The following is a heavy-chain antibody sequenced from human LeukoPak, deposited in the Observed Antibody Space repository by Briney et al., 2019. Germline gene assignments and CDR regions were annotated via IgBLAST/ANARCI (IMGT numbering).Heavy chain of an antibody. J-gene: IGHJ4*02. D-gene: IGHD6-13*01. CDR1: GYTFTSYG. CDR2: IIPILGIA. Sequence: GASVKVSCKASGYTFTSYGINWVRQAPGQGLEWMGRIIPILGIANYAQKFQGRVTITADKSTSTAYMELSSLRSEDTAVYYCARGKGRAAAVDYWGQGTLVTVSS. CDR3: ARGKGRAAAVDY. V-gene: IGHV1-69*04.